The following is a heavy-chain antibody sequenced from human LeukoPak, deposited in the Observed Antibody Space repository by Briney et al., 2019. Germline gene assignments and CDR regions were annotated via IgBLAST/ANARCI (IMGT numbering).Heavy chain of an antibody. CDR2: VSDNNYYI. CDR3: ARHLNYYLDY. J-gene: IGHJ4*02. CDR1: GFSFSIYS. D-gene: IGHD3-10*01. V-gene: IGHV3-21*01. Sequence: GGSLRLSCATSGFSFSIYSLSWVRQAPGKGLEWVAFVSDNNYYIYYADSVKGRFTISRDNAKNSLYLQMNSLRAEDTAVYYCARHLNYYLDYWGQGTLVTVSS.